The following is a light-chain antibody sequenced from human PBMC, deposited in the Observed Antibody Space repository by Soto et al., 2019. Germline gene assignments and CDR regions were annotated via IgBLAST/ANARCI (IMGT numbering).Light chain of an antibody. V-gene: IGLV2-18*02. CDR1: SSDVGSYNR. J-gene: IGLJ1*01. CDR2: EVT. Sequence: QSVLTQPPSVSGSPGQSVTISCSGTSSDVGSYNRVSWYQQPPGTAPKLIIYEVTTRPSGVPDRFSGSKSGNTASLTISGLQAEDEGDYYCSSYTRTSTYVFGTGTKATVL. CDR3: SSYTRTSTYV.